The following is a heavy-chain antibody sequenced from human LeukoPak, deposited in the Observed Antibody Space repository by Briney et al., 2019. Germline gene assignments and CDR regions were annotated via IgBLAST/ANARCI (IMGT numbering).Heavy chain of an antibody. D-gene: IGHD3-16*01. CDR3: ARDGGDY. V-gene: IGHV3-30*03. J-gene: IGHJ4*02. Sequence: GRSLRLSCAASGFSFSDSGMNWVRQAPGKGLEWVAVISYDGSKEYYADSLKGRFTISRDNSKNTLYLQMNSLRVEDTAIYYCARDGGDYWGQGTLVTVSS. CDR2: ISYDGSKE. CDR1: GFSFSDSG.